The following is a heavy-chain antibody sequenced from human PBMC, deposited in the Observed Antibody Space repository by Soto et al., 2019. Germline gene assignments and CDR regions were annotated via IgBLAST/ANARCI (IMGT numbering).Heavy chain of an antibody. CDR2: IYYSGST. CDR1: GGSISSSSYY. D-gene: IGHD2-15*01. CDR3: ARRYGGTFEY. J-gene: IGHJ4*02. Sequence: SETLSLTCTVSGGSISSSSYYWGWLRQPPGKGLEWIGSIYYSGSTNYNPSLKSRVTISIDTSKNHFSLKLSSVTASDTAVYYCARRYGGTFEYWGQGTLVTVSS. V-gene: IGHV4-39*02.